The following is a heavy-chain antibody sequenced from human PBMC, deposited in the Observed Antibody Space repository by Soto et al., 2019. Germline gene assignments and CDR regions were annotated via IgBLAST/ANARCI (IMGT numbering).Heavy chain of an antibody. J-gene: IGHJ6*02. Sequence: QVQLVQSGAEVKKPGSSVKVSCKASGGTFSSYAISWVRQAPGQGLEWMGGIIPIFGTANYAQKFQGRVTITADESTSTDYMELRSLRSEDTAVYYCASLVYDFWSGSTHYYYYGMDVWGQGTTVTVSS. CDR3: ASLVYDFWSGSTHYYYYGMDV. CDR2: IIPIFGTA. D-gene: IGHD3-3*01. V-gene: IGHV1-69*01. CDR1: GGTFSSYA.